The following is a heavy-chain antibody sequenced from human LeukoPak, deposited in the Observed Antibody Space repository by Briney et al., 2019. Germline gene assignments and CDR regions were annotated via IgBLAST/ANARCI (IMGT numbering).Heavy chain of an antibody. D-gene: IGHD1-26*01. J-gene: IGHJ3*02. CDR2: IYNSGST. CDR3: ARESSYYPTWHAFDI. CDR1: GGSISSYY. Sequence: PSETLSLTCTVSGGSISSYYWSWIRQPPGKGLEWIGYIYNSGSTNHNPSLKSRVTISADTSKNQFSLKLRSVTAADTAVYYCARESSYYPTWHAFDIWGQGTMVTVSS. V-gene: IGHV4-59*01.